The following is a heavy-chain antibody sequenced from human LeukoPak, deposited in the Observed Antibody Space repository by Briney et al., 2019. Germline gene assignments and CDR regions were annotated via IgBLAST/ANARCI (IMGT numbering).Heavy chain of an antibody. V-gene: IGHV3-9*01. CDR3: TRVTSWRTGFDY. CDR1: GFSFEAYG. Sequence: GGSLRLSCAASGFSFEAYGMYWVRQAPGKGLEWVSGITWNSDDMAYADSVKGRFTISRDNANSCLYLQRNSLKAEDTALYYCTRVTSWRTGFDYWGQGTLVTVSS. D-gene: IGHD1-1*01. CDR2: ITWNSDDM. J-gene: IGHJ4*02.